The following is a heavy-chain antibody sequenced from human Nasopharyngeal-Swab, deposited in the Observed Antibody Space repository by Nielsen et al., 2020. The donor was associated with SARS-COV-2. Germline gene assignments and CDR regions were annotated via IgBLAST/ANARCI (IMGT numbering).Heavy chain of an antibody. CDR1: GFTFSSYS. Sequence: GESLKISCAASGFTFSSYSMNWVRQAPGKGLEWVSSISDSGGSASYSDSVKGRFTISRDNAKNSLYLQMNSLRGEDTAVYYCARGGYCSSTSCDTYYYYGMDVWGQGTTVTVSS. CDR2: ISDSGGSA. D-gene: IGHD2-2*02. V-gene: IGHV3-21*01. CDR3: ARGGYCSSTSCDTYYYYGMDV. J-gene: IGHJ6*02.